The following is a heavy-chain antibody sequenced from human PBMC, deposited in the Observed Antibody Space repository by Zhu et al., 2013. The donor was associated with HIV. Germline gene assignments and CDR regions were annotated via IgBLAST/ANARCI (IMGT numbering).Heavy chain of an antibody. J-gene: IGHJ2*01. CDR1: GFTFTTYA. CDR2: INPGNGNS. Sequence: QVQFVQSGAEVKKPGASVKVSCKPSGFTFTTYAIHWLRQAPGQRLEWMGWINPGNGNSKYSQKFQDRVTIIRDTSASTAYMELRSLRHEDTAVYYCARGRRDDGYKWDWYFDLWGRGTRGHCLL. CDR3: ARGRRDDGYKWDWYFDL. V-gene: IGHV1-3*01. D-gene: IGHD5-12*01.